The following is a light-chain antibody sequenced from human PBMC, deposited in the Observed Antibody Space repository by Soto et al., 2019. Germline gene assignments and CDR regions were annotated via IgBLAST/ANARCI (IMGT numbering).Light chain of an antibody. J-gene: IGLJ1*01. CDR3: CSYAGSPRYV. CDR1: SSDVGTYNY. CDR2: DVS. Sequence: QSALTQPRSVSGSLGQSVTISCTGTSSDVGTYNYVSWYQQHPGKAPKAMIYDVSERPSGVPERFSGSKSGNTASLTISGLQDEDEADYYCCSYAGSPRYVLGTGTKVTVL. V-gene: IGLV2-11*01.